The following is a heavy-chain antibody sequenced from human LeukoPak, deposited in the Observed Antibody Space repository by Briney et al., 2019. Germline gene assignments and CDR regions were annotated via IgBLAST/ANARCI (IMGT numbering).Heavy chain of an antibody. CDR1: GFTFSNYW. CDR3: ARGVYAFDV. Sequence: GGSLRLSCAASGFTFSNYWMAWVRQAPGKGLEWVAYMSQDGIEIYYVDSVKGRFTISRENAKSLLYLQMNSLRAEDTAVYYCARGVYAFDVRGQGTLIT. V-gene: IGHV3-7*01. CDR2: MSQDGIEI. J-gene: IGHJ3*01. D-gene: IGHD2-8*01.